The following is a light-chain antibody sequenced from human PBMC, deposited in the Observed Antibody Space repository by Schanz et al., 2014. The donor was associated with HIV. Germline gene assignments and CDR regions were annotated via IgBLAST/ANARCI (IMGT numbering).Light chain of an antibody. J-gene: IGLJ2*01. Sequence: QSVLAQPASMSASPGQSITISCVGSGTDIGDDNYVSWYQHHPGRAPKLMISEVTKRPSGVPDRFSGSKSGNTASLTISGLQAEDEADYYCQSYDSGLSGSVVFGGGTKLTVL. CDR1: GTDIGDDNY. V-gene: IGLV2-14*01. CDR3: QSYDSGLSGSVV. CDR2: EVT.